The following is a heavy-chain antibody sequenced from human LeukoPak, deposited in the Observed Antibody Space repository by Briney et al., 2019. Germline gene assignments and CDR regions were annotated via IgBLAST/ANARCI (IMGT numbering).Heavy chain of an antibody. V-gene: IGHV5-51*01. Sequence: KPGESLKISCKGSGYSFTSYWIGWVRQMPGKGLEWMGIIYPGDSDTRYSPSFQGQVTISADKSISTAYLQWSSLKASDTAMYYCARGYCSSTSCYDGEQFDYWGQGTLVTVSS. CDR2: IYPGDSDT. D-gene: IGHD2-2*01. CDR3: ARGYCSSTSCYDGEQFDY. CDR1: GYSFTSYW. J-gene: IGHJ4*02.